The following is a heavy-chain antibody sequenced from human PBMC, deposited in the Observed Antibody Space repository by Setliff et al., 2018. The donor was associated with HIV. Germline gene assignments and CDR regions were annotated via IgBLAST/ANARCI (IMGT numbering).Heavy chain of an antibody. J-gene: IGHJ4*02. Sequence: PGGSLRLSCAASGFTFSSYSMNWVRQAPGKGLEWVSYISSSSSTIYYADSVKGRFTISRDNAKNSLYLQMNSLTAEDTAVYYCARPGTRWSFDSWGQGTLVTVSS. V-gene: IGHV3-48*01. CDR2: ISSSSSTI. D-gene: IGHD3-3*01. CDR3: ARPGTRWSFDS. CDR1: GFTFSSYS.